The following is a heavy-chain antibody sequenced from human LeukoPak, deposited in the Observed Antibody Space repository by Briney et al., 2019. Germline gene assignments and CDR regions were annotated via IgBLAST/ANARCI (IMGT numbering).Heavy chain of an antibody. CDR1: GFTFSSYA. CDR2: ISYDGSNK. V-gene: IGHV3-30*04. J-gene: IGHJ4*02. D-gene: IGHD1-1*01. CDR3: ARDKVERRLGYYFDY. Sequence: GGSLRLSCAASGFTFSSYAMHWVRQAPGKGLEWVAVISYDGSNKYYADSVKGRFTISRDNSKNTLYLQMNSLRAEDTAVYYCARDKVERRLGYYFDYWSQGTLVTVSS.